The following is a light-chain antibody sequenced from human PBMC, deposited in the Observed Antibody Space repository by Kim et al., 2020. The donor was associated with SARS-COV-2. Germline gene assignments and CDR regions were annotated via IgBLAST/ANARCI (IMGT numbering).Light chain of an antibody. J-gene: IGLJ3*02. CDR3: QVWDSGTWV. V-gene: IGLV3-9*01. CDR1: NIQTKN. Sequence: SVALGQTARLTCGGNNIQTKNVHWYRQKPGQAPVLVMYKDSKRPSGIPERFSGSNSGNTATLTITRAQAGDEADYYCQVWDSGTWVFGGGTKLTV. CDR2: KDS.